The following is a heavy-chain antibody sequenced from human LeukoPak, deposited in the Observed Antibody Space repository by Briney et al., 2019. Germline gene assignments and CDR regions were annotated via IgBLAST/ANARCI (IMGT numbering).Heavy chain of an antibody. Sequence: SVKVSCKASGGTFSSYAISWVRQAPGQGLEWMGGIIPIFGTANYAQKFQGRVTITADKSTSTAYMELSSLRSEDTAVYYCARGYDSSGYPTFDYWGQGTLVTVSS. J-gene: IGHJ4*02. CDR2: IIPIFGTA. D-gene: IGHD3-22*01. CDR1: GGTFSSYA. CDR3: ARGYDSSGYPTFDY. V-gene: IGHV1-69*06.